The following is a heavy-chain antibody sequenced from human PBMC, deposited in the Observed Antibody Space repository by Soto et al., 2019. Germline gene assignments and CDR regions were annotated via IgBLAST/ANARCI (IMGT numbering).Heavy chain of an antibody. Sequence: GGSLRLCCAPSGFSFTNYIMNWVRQATGKGLAWVSSISSGGSYIYYAESVKGRFTISRDNAKNTLYLQMNSLRSEDTAVYYCAGDSSGYSYDAFDIWGQGTMVTVSS. CDR1: GFSFTNYI. D-gene: IGHD3-22*01. CDR2: ISSGGSYI. CDR3: AGDSSGYSYDAFDI. V-gene: IGHV3-21*01. J-gene: IGHJ3*02.